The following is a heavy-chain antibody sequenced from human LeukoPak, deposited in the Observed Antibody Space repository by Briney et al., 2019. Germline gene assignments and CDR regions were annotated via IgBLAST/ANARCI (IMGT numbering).Heavy chain of an antibody. D-gene: IGHD5-18*01. CDR2: IRSDGSNK. CDR3: AKGWDVDTAIDY. Sequence: GGSLRLSCAASGFTFSSYGMHWVRQAPGMGLEWVAFIRSDGSNKYYVDSVKGRFTISRDNSKNTLYLQMNSLRAEDTAVYYCAKGWDVDTAIDYWGQGTLVTVSS. CDR1: GFTFSSYG. J-gene: IGHJ4*02. V-gene: IGHV3-30*02.